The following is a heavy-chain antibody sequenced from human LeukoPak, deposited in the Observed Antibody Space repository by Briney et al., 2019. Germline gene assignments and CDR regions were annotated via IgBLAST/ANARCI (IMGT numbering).Heavy chain of an antibody. J-gene: IGHJ6*02. CDR1: GFTFDDYA. CDR3: AKAVLLTPYYYYYGMDV. Sequence: GGSLRLSCAASGFTFDDYAMHWVRQAPGKGLEWVSGISWNSGSIGYADSVKGRFTISRDNAKNSLYLQMNSLRAEDTALYYCAKAVLLTPYYYYYGMDVWGQGTTVTVSS. CDR2: ISWNSGSI. V-gene: IGHV3-9*01.